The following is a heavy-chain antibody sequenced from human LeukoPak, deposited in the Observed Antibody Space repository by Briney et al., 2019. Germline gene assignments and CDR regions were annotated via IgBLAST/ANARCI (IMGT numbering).Heavy chain of an antibody. CDR1: GFTFSSYG. CDR3: ANLDYYDSSGYRYYFDY. CDR2: IRYDGSNK. Sequence: GGSLRLSCAASGFTFSSYGMHWVRQAPGKGLEWVAFIRYDGSNKYYADSVKGRFTISRDNSKKKVYMQMKSVRDEETAVYYCANLDYYDSSGYRYYFDYWGQGTLVTVSS. J-gene: IGHJ4*02. D-gene: IGHD3-22*01. V-gene: IGHV3-30*02.